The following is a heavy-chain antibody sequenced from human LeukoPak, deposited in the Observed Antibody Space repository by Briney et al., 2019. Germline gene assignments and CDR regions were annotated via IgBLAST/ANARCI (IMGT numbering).Heavy chain of an antibody. CDR3: ARRVQGSYYGWFDP. CDR2: IYPGDSDT. V-gene: IGHV5-51*01. Sequence: GEPLNISFQRSGSSFTSYWIGWVRQMPGKGLEWMGIIYPGDSDTRYSPSFQGQVTISADKSISTAYLQWSSLKASDTAMYYCARRVQGSYYGWFDPWGQGTLVTVSS. D-gene: IGHD1-26*01. CDR1: GSSFTSYW. J-gene: IGHJ5*02.